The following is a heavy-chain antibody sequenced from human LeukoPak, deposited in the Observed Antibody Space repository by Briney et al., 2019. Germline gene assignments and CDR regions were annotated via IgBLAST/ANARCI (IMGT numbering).Heavy chain of an antibody. Sequence: ASVKVSCKASGYTFTSYGISWVRQAPGQGLEWMGWISAYNGNTNYAQKLQGRVTMTTDTSTSTAYMELRSLRSDDTAVYYCARVRGDYGDYVVDYWGQGTLVTVSS. V-gene: IGHV1-18*01. CDR1: GYTFTSYG. CDR3: ARVRGDYGDYVVDY. D-gene: IGHD4-17*01. CDR2: ISAYNGNT. J-gene: IGHJ4*02.